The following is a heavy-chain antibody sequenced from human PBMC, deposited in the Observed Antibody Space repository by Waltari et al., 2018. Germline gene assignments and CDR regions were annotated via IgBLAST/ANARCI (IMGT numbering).Heavy chain of an antibody. CDR1: GYTFTSYY. V-gene: IGHV1-46*01. J-gene: IGHJ6*02. CDR3: ARDQGRDSSMDV. D-gene: IGHD5-18*01. CDR2: INPSGGRT. Sequence: QVQLVQSGAEVKTPGASVTVSCKSSGYTFTSYYMHWVRQAPGQGLEWMGIINPSGGRTSDAQQFQGRGTLTRETYTSTVYLELSSLRSEDTAVYYWARDQGRDSSMDVWGQGTTVTVSS.